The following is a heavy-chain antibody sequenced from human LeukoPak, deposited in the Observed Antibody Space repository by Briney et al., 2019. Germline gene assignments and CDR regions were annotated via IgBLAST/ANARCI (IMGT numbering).Heavy chain of an antibody. Sequence: GSLRLSCAASGFTFSRYWMSWVRQAPGKGLEWVANIKQDGSEKYYVDSVKGRFTISRDNAKNSLYLQMNSLRAEDTAVYYCARENGGWSDYWGQGTLVTVSS. V-gene: IGHV3-7*01. CDR2: IKQDGSEK. CDR1: GFTFSRYW. J-gene: IGHJ4*02. D-gene: IGHD6-19*01. CDR3: ARENGGWSDY.